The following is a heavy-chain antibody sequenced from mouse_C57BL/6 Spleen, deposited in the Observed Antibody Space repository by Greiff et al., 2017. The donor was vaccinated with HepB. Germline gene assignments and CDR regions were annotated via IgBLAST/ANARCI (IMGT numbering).Heavy chain of an antibody. CDR2: ISDGGSYT. CDR1: GFTFSSYA. Sequence: EVKLMESGGGLVKPGGSLKLSCAASGFTFSSYAMSWVRQTPEKRLEWVATISDGGSYTYYPDNVKGRFTISRDNAKNNLYLQMSHLKSEDTAMYYCAREGDGYYVGAYWGQGTLVTVSA. J-gene: IGHJ3*01. D-gene: IGHD2-3*01. CDR3: AREGDGYYVGAY. V-gene: IGHV5-4*01.